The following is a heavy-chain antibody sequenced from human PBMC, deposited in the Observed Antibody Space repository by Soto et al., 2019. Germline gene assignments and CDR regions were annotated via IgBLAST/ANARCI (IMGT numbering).Heavy chain of an antibody. D-gene: IGHD3-3*01. CDR1: GFSLSPSGVG. CDR3: AHSGVTTRSFDY. CDR2: IYWDDDK. V-gene: IGHV2-5*02. Sequence: SGPSLVNPNQTLPLTFTFSGFSLSPSGVGVGLIRQPPGKALEWLALIYWDDDKRYSPSLKSRLTITKDTSKNQVVLTMTNMDPVDTATYYCAHSGVTTRSFDYWGQGTLVTVSS. J-gene: IGHJ4*02.